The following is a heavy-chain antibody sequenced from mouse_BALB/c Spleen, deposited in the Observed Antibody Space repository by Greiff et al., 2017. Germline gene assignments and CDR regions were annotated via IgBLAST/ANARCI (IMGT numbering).Heavy chain of an antibody. Sequence: EVKLMESGGGLVKPGGSLKLSCAASGFTFSSYAMSWVRQSPEKRLEWVAEISSGGSYTYYPDTVTGRFTISRDNAKNTLYLEMSSLRSEDTAMYYCARDQGYEGDAMDYWGQGTSVTVSS. CDR2: ISSGGSYT. CDR1: GFTFSSYA. J-gene: IGHJ4*01. V-gene: IGHV5-9-4*01. CDR3: ARDQGYEGDAMDY. D-gene: IGHD2-14*01.